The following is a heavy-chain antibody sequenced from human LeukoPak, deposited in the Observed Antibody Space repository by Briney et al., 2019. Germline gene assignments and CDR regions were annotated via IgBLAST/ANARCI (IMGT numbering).Heavy chain of an antibody. CDR2: IYYSGST. CDR1: GGSISSSNFY. Sequence: PSETLSLTCTVSGGSISSSNFYWGWIRQPPGKGLEWIGSIYYSGSTYYNPSLKNRVSISVDTSKNQFSLKLSSVTAADTAVYYCARDSSGWYLSSFSYWGQGTLVTVSS. D-gene: IGHD6-19*01. V-gene: IGHV4-39*07. CDR3: ARDSSGWYLSSFSY. J-gene: IGHJ4*02.